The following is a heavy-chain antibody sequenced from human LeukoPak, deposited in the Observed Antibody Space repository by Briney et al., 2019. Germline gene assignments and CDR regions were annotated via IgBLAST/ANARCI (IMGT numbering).Heavy chain of an antibody. CDR1: GCCISSDCNP. J-gene: IGHJ2*01. CDR2: GVNSGTT. V-gene: IGHV4-61*02. CDR3: ARDDRTIIAARPGDWFFDL. Sequence: SETLSLTCAVSGCCISSDCNPWNRNRQPTGQRRDWKGSGVNSGTTNYNPTHKSRVTISVEASKSQFSLKLSSVTAADTAVYCCARDDRTIIAARPGDWFFDLWGRGTLVTVCS. D-gene: IGHD6-6*01.